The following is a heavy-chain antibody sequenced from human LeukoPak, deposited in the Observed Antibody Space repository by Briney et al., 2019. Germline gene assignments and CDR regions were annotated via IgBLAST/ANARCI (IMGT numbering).Heavy chain of an antibody. CDR1: GYTFTGYY. J-gene: IGHJ4*02. V-gene: IGHV1-2*02. Sequence: GASVKVSCKTSGYTFTGYYIHWVRQAPGQGLEWMGWINVDSGDAKYAQKFQGRVTVTRDTSISTAYMDLSRLKSDDTAVYYCASRGGSASLHFDYWGQGTLVTVSS. D-gene: IGHD3-16*01. CDR2: INVDSGDA. CDR3: ASRGGSASLHFDY.